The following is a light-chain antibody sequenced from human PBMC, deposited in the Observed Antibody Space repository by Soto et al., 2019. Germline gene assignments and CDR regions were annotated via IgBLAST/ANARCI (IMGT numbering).Light chain of an antibody. CDR1: QSVSSSS. Sequence: EIVCTHSTRIVSLFRGERATXSCRASQSVSSSSLAWYQQKPFHPPSLLVYDASNRATGIPDRFSCSGSGTDFTLSISRLETEDFAVYYCQQHRMLITFGQGTRMDIK. J-gene: IGKJ5*01. CDR2: DAS. V-gene: IGKV3D-20*02. CDR3: QQHRMLIT.